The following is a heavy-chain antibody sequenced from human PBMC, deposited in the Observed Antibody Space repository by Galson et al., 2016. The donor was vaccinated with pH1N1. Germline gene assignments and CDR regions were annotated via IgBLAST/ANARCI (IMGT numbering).Heavy chain of an antibody. V-gene: IGHV1-2*02. CDR2: INPNNGDT. Sequence: SVKVSCKASGYTFTDFYIHWVRQTPRQGLEWMGWINPNNGDTNYAQNFQGRVTMTRDTSISTAYMEMSSLGSDDTALYYCARVLHYYYTFLLSWGQGTLVTVSS. CDR3: ARVLHYYYTFLLS. J-gene: IGHJ4*02. CDR1: GYTFTDFY. D-gene: IGHD3-3*01.